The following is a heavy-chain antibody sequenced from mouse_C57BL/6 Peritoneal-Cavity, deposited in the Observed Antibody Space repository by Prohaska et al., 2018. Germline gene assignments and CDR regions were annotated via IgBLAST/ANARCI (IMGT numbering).Heavy chain of an antibody. V-gene: IGHV1-15*01. CDR3: TSGVYYVT. CDR1: GYTFTDYE. J-gene: IGHJ2*01. CDR2: IDPETGGT. Sequence: GAELVRPGASVTLSCKASGYTFTDYEMHWVKQTPVHGLEWIGAIDPETGGTAYNQKFKGKAILTADKSSSTAYMELRSLTSEDSAVYYCTSGVYYVTWGQGTTLTVSA. D-gene: IGHD2-1*01.